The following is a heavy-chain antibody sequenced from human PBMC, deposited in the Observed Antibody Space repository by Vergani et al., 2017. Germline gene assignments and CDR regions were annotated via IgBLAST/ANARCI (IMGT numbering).Heavy chain of an antibody. CDR3: ARAYDSRGYYYAGAFDI. CDR1: GFTSSSYS. V-gene: IGHV3-21*01. CDR2: ISSSSSYI. Sequence: EVQLVESGGGLVKPGGSLRLSCAASGFTSSSYSMNWFRQAPGKGLEWFSSISSSSSYIYYADSVKGRFTISRDNAKNSLYLQMNSLRAEGTAVYYCARAYDSRGYYYAGAFDIWGQGTMVTVSS. J-gene: IGHJ3*02. D-gene: IGHD3-22*01.